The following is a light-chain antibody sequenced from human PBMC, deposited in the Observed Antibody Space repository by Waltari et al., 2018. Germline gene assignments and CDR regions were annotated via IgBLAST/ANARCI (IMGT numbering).Light chain of an antibody. CDR3: YSAADNNRL. CDR1: VLAKKY. J-gene: IGLJ2*01. Sequence: SYELTQPSSVSVSPGHTATITCSGNVLAKKYVRWFQQKPGQAPVVVIYKDSERPSGIPERFSGSSSGTTVTLTISGAQFEDEADYYCYSAADNNRLFGGGTKLTVL. V-gene: IGLV3-27*01. CDR2: KDS.